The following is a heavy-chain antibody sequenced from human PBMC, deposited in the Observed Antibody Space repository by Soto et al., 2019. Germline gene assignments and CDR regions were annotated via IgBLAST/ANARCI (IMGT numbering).Heavy chain of an antibody. CDR3: ASDGLEVVTSSTTWDDAFDI. CDR1: GGTFSSYA. D-gene: IGHD2-21*02. V-gene: IGHV1-69*12. Sequence: QVQLVQSGAEVKKPGSSVKVSCKASGGTFSSYAISWVRQAPGQGLEWMGGIIPIFGTANYAQKFQGRVTITADESTSTAYMELSSLRSEDTAVYYCASDGLEVVTSSTTWDDAFDIWGQGTMVTVSS. CDR2: IIPIFGTA. J-gene: IGHJ3*02.